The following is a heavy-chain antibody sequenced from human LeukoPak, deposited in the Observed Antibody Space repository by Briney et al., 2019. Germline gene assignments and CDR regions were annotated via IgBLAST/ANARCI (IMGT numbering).Heavy chain of an antibody. V-gene: IGHV3-23*01. CDR1: GFTFSSYA. J-gene: IGHJ4*02. CDR3: AKGGYSSSWYWGSFDY. Sequence: PGGSLRLSCAASGFTFSSYAMSWVRQAPGKGLEWVSAISGSGGSTYYADSVKGRFTISRDNSKNTLYLQMNSLRAEDTAVYYCAKGGYSSSWYWGSFDYWGQGTLVTVSS. CDR2: ISGSGGST. D-gene: IGHD6-13*01.